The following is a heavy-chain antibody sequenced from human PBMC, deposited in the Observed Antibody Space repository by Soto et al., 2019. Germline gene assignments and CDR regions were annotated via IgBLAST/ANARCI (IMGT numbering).Heavy chain of an antibody. V-gene: IGHV1-69*02. J-gene: IGHJ5*02. Sequence: QVQLVQSGAEVKKPGSSVKVSCKASGGTFSSYTISWVREAPGQGLEWMGRIIPILGIANYAQKFQGRVTITADKSTSTAYMELSSLRSEDTAVYYCASSSSRDGYPHGGFDPWGQGTLVTVSS. CDR2: IIPILGIA. CDR3: ASSSSRDGYPHGGFDP. D-gene: IGHD5-12*01. CDR1: GGTFSSYT.